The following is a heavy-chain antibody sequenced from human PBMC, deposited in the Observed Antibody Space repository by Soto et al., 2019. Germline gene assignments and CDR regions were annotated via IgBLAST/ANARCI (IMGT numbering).Heavy chain of an antibody. J-gene: IGHJ4*02. CDR1: GYTFTSYG. CDR3: ARGRYGDY. Sequence: QDHLVQSGAEVKKPGASVKVSCKASGYTFTSYGITGVRQAPGQGLEWMGWISAHNGNTDYAQKLQGRVIVTRDTSTSTAYMELRSLRSDDTAVYYCARGRYGDYWGQGALVTVSS. V-gene: IGHV1-18*01. CDR2: ISAHNGNT. D-gene: IGHD1-1*01.